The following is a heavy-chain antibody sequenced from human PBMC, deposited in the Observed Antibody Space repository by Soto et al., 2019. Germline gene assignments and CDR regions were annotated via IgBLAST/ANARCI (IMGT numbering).Heavy chain of an antibody. CDR3: ATIAAAGAPDY. V-gene: IGHV1-3*01. CDR1: GYSFTNYA. D-gene: IGHD6-25*01. Sequence: QVQLVQSGAEVKRPGASVKVSCKASGYSFTNYAFHWVRQAPGQGLEWMGWINGGNGNTKYSQNFQDRVTITRDTSASTAYVKLSSLRSEDTAVYYCATIAAAGAPDYWGQGTLVTVSS. CDR2: INGGNGNT. J-gene: IGHJ4*02.